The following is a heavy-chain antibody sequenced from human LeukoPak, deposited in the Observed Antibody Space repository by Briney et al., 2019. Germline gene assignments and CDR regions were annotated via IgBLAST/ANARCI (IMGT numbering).Heavy chain of an antibody. V-gene: IGHV3-48*03. CDR2: ISSSGSTI. J-gene: IGHJ4*02. Sequence: PGGSLRLSCAASGFTFSNYEMHWVRQAPGKGREWVSYISSSGSTIYYADSVKGRFTISRDNAKNSLYLQMNSLRAEDTAVYYCARDYGGSSPFDYWGQGTLVTVSS. CDR3: ARDYGGSSPFDY. CDR1: GFTFSNYE. D-gene: IGHD4-23*01.